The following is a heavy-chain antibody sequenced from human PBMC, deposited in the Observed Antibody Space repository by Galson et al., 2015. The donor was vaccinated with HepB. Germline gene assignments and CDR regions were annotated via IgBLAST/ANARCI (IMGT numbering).Heavy chain of an antibody. D-gene: IGHD4-17*01. Sequence: SLRLSCAASGFTVSNIYMPWVRQAPGKGLEWVSLICGGGKALYADSMRGRFTISRDISKNTVYLQMNSLRAEDTATYYCAREAYGDYYVDYWGQGTLVTVSS. J-gene: IGHJ4*02. CDR2: ICGGGKA. CDR1: GFTVSNIY. V-gene: IGHV3-53*01. CDR3: AREAYGDYYVDY.